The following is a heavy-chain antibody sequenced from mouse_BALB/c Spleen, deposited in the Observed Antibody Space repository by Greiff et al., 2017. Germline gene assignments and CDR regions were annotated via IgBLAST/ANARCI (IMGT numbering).Heavy chain of an antibody. CDR3: ARDLGNYALFAY. CDR2: ISDGGSYT. Sequence: EVKVEESGGGLVKPGGSLKLSCAASGFTFSDYYMYWVRQTPEKRLEWVATISDGGSYTYYPDSVKGRFTISRDNAKNNLYLQMSSLKSEDTAMYYCARDLGNYALFAYWGQGTLVTVSA. J-gene: IGHJ3*01. V-gene: IGHV5-4*02. CDR1: GFTFSDYY. D-gene: IGHD2-1*01.